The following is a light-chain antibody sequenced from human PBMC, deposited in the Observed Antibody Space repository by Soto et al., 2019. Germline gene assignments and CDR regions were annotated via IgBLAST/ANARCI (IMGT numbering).Light chain of an antibody. V-gene: IGLV1-44*01. J-gene: IGLJ2*01. CDR3: ASWDDSLNAVV. CDR1: NSNIGRNS. CDR2: TNN. Sequence: QLVLTQPPSASGTPGQGVTISCSGSNSNIGRNSVSWYRHPPGAAPKLLIYTNNQRPSGVPDRFSGSKSGTSASLAISGLQSDDETEYFCASWDDSLNAVVFGGGTKLTVL.